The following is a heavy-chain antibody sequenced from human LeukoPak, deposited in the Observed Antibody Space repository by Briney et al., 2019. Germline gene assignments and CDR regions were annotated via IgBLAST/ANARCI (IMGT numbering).Heavy chain of an antibody. D-gene: IGHD5-18*01. CDR2: ISYDGSNK. V-gene: IGHV3-30-3*01. J-gene: IGHJ4*02. Sequence: GRSLRLSCAASGFTFSSYAMHWVRQAPGKGLEWVAVISYDGSNKYYADSVKGRFTISRDNSKNTLYLQMNSLRAEDTAVYYCAREGIHPGGGVYFDYWGQGTLVTVSS. CDR1: GFTFSSYA. CDR3: AREGIHPGGGVYFDY.